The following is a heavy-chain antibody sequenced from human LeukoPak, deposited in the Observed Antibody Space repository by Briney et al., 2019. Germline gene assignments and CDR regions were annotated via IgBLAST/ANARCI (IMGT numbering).Heavy chain of an antibody. CDR2: IYHSGST. Sequence: PSETLSLTCTVSGGSISGYYWSWIRQPPGKGLEWIGSIYHSGSTYYNPSLKSRVTISVDTSKNQFSLKLSSVTAADTAVYYCAREGIASMGIDYWGQGTLVTVSS. D-gene: IGHD6-13*01. CDR3: AREGIASMGIDY. V-gene: IGHV4-38-2*02. J-gene: IGHJ4*02. CDR1: GGSISGYY.